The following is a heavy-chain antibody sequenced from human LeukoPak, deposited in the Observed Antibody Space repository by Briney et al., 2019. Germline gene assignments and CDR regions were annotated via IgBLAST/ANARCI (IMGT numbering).Heavy chain of an antibody. CDR3: TSSSEILEVPYYFDY. CDR2: IGSKAYGGTT. Sequence: GGSLRLSCTASGFTFGDYAMNWFRQAPGKGLEWVGFIGSKAYGGTTEYAASVKGRFTISRDDSKSIAYLQMNSLKTEDTAVYYCTSSSEILEVPYYFDYWGQGTLVTVSS. J-gene: IGHJ4*02. V-gene: IGHV3-49*03. CDR1: GFTFGDYA. D-gene: IGHD6-6*01.